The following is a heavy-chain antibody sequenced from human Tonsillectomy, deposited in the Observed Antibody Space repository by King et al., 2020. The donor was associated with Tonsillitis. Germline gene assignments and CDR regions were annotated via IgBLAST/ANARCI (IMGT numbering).Heavy chain of an antibody. J-gene: IGHJ6*03. V-gene: IGHV4-39*01. CDR2: VHHSGKS. CDR3: ARQIYYFFYMDV. D-gene: IGHD3-22*01. CDR1: GGSISSETYY. Sequence: LQLQESGPGLVKPSETLSLTCSVSGGSISSETYYWGWIRQSPGKGLEWIGSVHHSGKSYYNPSLRSRLSLSVDTSKNQFSLRRSSVTAADTGTYYCARQIYYFFYMDVWGSGTTVAVSS.